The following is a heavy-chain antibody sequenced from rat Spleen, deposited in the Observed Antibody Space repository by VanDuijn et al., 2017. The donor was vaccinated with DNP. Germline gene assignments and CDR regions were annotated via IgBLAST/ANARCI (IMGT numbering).Heavy chain of an antibody. CDR3: TRRTVAAGYFDY. D-gene: IGHD1-3*01. Sequence: QVQMKETGPGLVQTTQTLSVTCTVSGFSLTSHGVHWVRQPPGKGLEWVGAIWGYGTTDYDSTLRYRLSISRDTSRSQVFLKMNSLQTEDTAIYFCTRRTVAAGYFDYWGQGVMVTVSS. CDR1: GFSLTSHG. CDR2: IWGYGTT. V-gene: IGHV2-1*01. J-gene: IGHJ2*01.